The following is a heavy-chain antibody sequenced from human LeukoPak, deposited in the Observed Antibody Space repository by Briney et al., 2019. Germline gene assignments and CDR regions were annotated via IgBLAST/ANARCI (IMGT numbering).Heavy chain of an antibody. V-gene: IGHV4-4*02. CDR3: ARRVGDKDYFDH. D-gene: IGHD1-26*01. CDR2: IYHSGST. Sequence: SETLSLTCAVSGGSISSSNWWSWVRQPPGKGLEWIGEIYHSGSTNYNPSLKSRVTISVDTSKNQFSLKLSSVTAADTAVYYCARRVGDKDYFDHWGQGTLVTVSS. CDR1: GGSISSSNW. J-gene: IGHJ4*02.